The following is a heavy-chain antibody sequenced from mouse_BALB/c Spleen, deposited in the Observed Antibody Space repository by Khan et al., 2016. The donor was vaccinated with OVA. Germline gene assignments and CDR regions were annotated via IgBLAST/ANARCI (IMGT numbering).Heavy chain of an antibody. Sequence: LQQPGSELVRPGASVKLSCKASGYTFTSYWMHRVKQRPGQGLEWIGNIYPGSGSTNYDETFKSKATLTVDTSSSPAYMQLSRLTSEDSAVYYGTRGETGTFAYWGQGTLVTVSA. CDR2: IYPGSGST. D-gene: IGHD4-1*01. J-gene: IGHJ3*01. CDR3: TRGETGTFAY. V-gene: IGHV1S22*01. CDR1: GYTFTSYW.